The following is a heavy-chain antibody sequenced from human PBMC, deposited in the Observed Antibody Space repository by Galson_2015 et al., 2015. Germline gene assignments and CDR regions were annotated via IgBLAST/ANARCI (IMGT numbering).Heavy chain of an antibody. CDR3: AREMGDYGDYLYYMDV. Sequence: SVKVSCKASGYTFTSYAMHWVRQAPGQRLEWMGWINAGNGNTKYSQKFQGRVTITRDTSAGTAYMELSSLRSEDTAVYYCAREMGDYGDYLYYMDVWGKGTTVTVSS. J-gene: IGHJ6*03. D-gene: IGHD4-17*01. V-gene: IGHV1-3*01. CDR2: INAGNGNT. CDR1: GYTFTSYA.